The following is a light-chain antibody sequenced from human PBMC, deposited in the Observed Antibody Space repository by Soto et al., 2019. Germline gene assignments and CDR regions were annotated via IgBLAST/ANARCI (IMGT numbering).Light chain of an antibody. CDR1: QSGRSN. CDR2: VAS. Sequence: IIMTRSPAALSVSPRARAPLXCIARQSGRSNLAWYQQKPGQAPRLLIYVASTRASGIPARFSGSGSGTEFTLTISSLQSEDVAVYYCQQYNNWPQTFGQGTKVAIK. J-gene: IGKJ1*01. V-gene: IGKV3-15*01. CDR3: QQYNNWPQT.